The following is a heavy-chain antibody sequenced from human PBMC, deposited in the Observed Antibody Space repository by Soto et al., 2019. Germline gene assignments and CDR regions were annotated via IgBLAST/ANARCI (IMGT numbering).Heavy chain of an antibody. CDR2: IYCTGST. V-gene: IGHV4-59*11. CDR1: GGSISNHY. J-gene: IGHJ6*02. D-gene: IGHD1-26*01. CDR3: ARVGPNTQFSYYYAMDV. Sequence: PSETLSLTCTVSGGSISNHYWSWIRQPPGKGLEWIGYIYCTGSTNYNPSLKSRLTISVDTSKKQFSLNLNSVTAADTAVYYCARVGPNTQFSYYYAMDVWGQGTTVTVSS.